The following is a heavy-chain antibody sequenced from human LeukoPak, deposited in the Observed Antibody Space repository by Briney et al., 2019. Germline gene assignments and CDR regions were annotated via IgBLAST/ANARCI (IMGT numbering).Heavy chain of an antibody. CDR1: GGSISSSSYY. Sequence: PSETLSLTCTVSGGSISSSSYYWGWIRQPPGKGLEWIGSIYYSGSTYYNPSLKSRVTISVDTSKNQFSLKLSSVTGADTAVYYCAREIVDYYGSGSYSDYYYYYYMDVWGKGTTVTVSS. CDR3: AREIVDYYGSGSYSDYYYYYYMDV. J-gene: IGHJ6*03. CDR2: IYYSGST. V-gene: IGHV4-39*07. D-gene: IGHD3-10*01.